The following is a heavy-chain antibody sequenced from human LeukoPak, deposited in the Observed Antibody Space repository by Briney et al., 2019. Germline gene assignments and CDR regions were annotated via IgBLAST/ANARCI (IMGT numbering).Heavy chain of an antibody. J-gene: IGHJ4*02. CDR1: GGSFSGYY. V-gene: IGHV4-34*01. Sequence: KPSETLSLTCAVYGGSFSGYYWSWIRQPPGKGLEWIGEINHSGSTNYNPSLKSRVTISVDTSKNQFSLKLSSVTAADTAVYYCARTDVRYNWNYVPRYYFDYWGQGTLVTVSS. CDR2: INHSGST. CDR3: ARTDVRYNWNYVPRYYFDY. D-gene: IGHD1-7*01.